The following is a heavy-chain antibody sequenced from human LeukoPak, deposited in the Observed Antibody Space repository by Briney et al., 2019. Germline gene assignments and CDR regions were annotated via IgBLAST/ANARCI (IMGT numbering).Heavy chain of an antibody. J-gene: IGHJ3*02. CDR2: IYHSGST. CDR1: GGSFSGYY. D-gene: IGHD3-22*01. V-gene: IGHV4-38-2*02. CDR3: ARDTDYYDSSGYAVDAFDI. Sequence: PSETLSLTCAVYGGSFSGYYWGWIRQPPGKGPEWIGSIYHSGSTYYNPSLKSRVTISVDTSKNQFSLKLSSVTAADTAVYYCARDTDYYDSSGYAVDAFDIWGQGTMVTVSS.